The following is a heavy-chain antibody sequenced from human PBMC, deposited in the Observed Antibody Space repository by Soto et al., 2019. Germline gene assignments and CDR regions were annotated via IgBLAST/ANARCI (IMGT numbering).Heavy chain of an antibody. CDR3: ARGNHRWLQLWYFDL. Sequence: QVQLVQSGAEVKKPGSSVMVSCKASGGTFSSYTISWVRQAPGQGLEWMGGIIPIFGTANYAQKFQGRVTITADESTSTAYMELGSLRSEDTAVYYCARGNHRWLQLWYFDLWGRGTLVTVSS. V-gene: IGHV1-69*12. CDR2: IIPIFGTA. CDR1: GGTFSSYT. J-gene: IGHJ2*01. D-gene: IGHD5-12*01.